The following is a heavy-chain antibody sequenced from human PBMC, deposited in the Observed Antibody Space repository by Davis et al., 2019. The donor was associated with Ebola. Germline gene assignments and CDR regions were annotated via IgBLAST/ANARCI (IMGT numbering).Heavy chain of an antibody. CDR2: ISGDGGST. J-gene: IGHJ4*02. CDR1: GFTFDDYA. Sequence: GESLKISCAASGFTFDDYAMHWVHQAPGKGLEWVSLISGDGGSTYYADSVKGRFTISRDNSKNSLYLQMNSLRTEDTALYYCATLYYFDYWGQGTLVTVSS. CDR3: ATLYYFDY. V-gene: IGHV3-43*02.